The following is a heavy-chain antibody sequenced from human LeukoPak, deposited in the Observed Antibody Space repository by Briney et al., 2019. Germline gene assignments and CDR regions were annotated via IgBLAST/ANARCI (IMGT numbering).Heavy chain of an antibody. CDR1: GYIFSDYG. CDR3: ASLGSYNWFDP. V-gene: IGHV1-18*01. J-gene: IGHJ5*02. CDR2: ISAYNGNT. D-gene: IGHD6-13*01. Sequence: VASVKVSCKASGYIFSDYGISWVRQAPGQGLEWMGWISAYNGNTNYAQKVQGRVAMTTDTSTSTAYMELRSLRSDDTAVYYCASLGSYNWFDPWGQGTLVTVSS.